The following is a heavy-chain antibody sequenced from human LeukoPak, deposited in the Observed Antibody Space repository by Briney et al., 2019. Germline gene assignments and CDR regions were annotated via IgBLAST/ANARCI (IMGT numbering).Heavy chain of an antibody. V-gene: IGHV3-53*01. CDR1: GFTVSSNY. CDR2: IYSGGST. D-gene: IGHD6-6*01. J-gene: IGHJ4*02. CDR3: TRLEYSSSQTYFDY. Sequence: GGSLRLSCAASGFTVSSNYMSWVRQAPGKGLEWVSVIYSGGSTYYADSVKGRFTISRDNSKNTLYLQMNSLRAEDTAVYYCTRLEYSSSQTYFDYWGQGTLVTVSS.